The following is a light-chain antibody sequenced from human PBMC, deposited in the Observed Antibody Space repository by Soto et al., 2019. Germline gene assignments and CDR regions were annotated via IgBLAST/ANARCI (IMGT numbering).Light chain of an antibody. Sequence: QSVLTQPPSVSAAPGQTVTISCSGSSSNVSWYQQLPGTAPKLLIYDNNKRPSGIPDRFSGSKSGTSATLGITGLQTGDEADYYCGTWDSSLSVVFGGGTKLTVL. J-gene: IGLJ2*01. CDR2: DNN. CDR3: GTWDSSLSVV. V-gene: IGLV1-51*01. CDR1: SSN.